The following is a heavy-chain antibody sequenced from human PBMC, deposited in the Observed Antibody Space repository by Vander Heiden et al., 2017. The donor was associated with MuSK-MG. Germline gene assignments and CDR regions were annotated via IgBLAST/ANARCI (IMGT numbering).Heavy chain of an antibody. J-gene: IGHJ3*02. CDR1: GFTFSSYS. CDR3: ARDRRAAAGMRAFDI. D-gene: IGHD6-13*01. V-gene: IGHV3-21*01. Sequence: EVQLVESGGGLVKPGGSLRLSCAASGFTFSSYSMNWVRQAPGKGLEWVSSISSSSSYIYYADSGKGRFTISRDNAKNSLYMQMNRLRAEETAVYYCARDRRAAAGMRAFDIWGQGTMVTVSS. CDR2: ISSSSSYI.